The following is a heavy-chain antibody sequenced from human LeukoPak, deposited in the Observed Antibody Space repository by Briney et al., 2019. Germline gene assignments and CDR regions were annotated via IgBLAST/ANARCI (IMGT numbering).Heavy chain of an antibody. CDR1: GFTFSSYW. CDR2: ISSDESST. J-gene: IGHJ5*02. Sequence: GGSLRLSCAASGFTFSSYWMHWVRQAPGKGLVWVSRISSDESSTSYADSVKGRFTISRDNAKNTLYLQMNSLRAEDTAVYYCARGLQAARLAVADSWGQGTLVTVSS. CDR3: ARGLQAARLAVADS. D-gene: IGHD6-19*01. V-gene: IGHV3-74*01.